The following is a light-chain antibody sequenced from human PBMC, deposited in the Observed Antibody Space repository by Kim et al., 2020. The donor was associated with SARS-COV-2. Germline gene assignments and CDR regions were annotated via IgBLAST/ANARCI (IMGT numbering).Light chain of an antibody. CDR3: QQYNNWPPAYT. CDR2: DAS. V-gene: IGKV3-15*01. Sequence: SPGERATLACRASQSVSPNLAWYQQKPGQAPRLLIYDASTRATGIPARFSGSGSGTEFTLTISSLQSEDFAVYYCQQYNNWPPAYTFGQGTKLEI. J-gene: IGKJ2*01. CDR1: QSVSPN.